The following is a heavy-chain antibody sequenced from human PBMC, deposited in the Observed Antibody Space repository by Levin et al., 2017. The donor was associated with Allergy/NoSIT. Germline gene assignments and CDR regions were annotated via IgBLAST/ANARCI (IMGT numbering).Heavy chain of an antibody. V-gene: IGHV3-74*01. D-gene: IGHD5-12*01. CDR2: INSDGSST. CDR3: ARDLSYSGYAEGIDY. CDR1: GFPFSSYW. Sequence: GGSLRLSCAASGFPFSSYWMHWVRQAPGKGLVWVSRINSDGSSTSYADSVKGRFTISRDNAKNTLYLQMNSLRAEDTAVHYCARDLSYSGYAEGIDYWGQGTLVTVSS. J-gene: IGHJ4*02.